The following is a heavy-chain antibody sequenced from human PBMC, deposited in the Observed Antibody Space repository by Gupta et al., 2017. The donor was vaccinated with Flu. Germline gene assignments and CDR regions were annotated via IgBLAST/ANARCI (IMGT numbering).Heavy chain of an antibody. CDR3: ARDLHQYYFDY. CDR2: IWYDGSNK. V-gene: IGHV3-33*01. Sequence: QVQLVESGGGVVQPGRSLRLSCAASGFTFSSYGMHWVRQAPGKGLEWVAVIWYDGSNKYYADSVKGRFTISRDNSKNTLYLQMNSLRAEDTAVYYCARDLHQYYFDYWGQGTLVTVSS. CDR1: GFTFSSYG. J-gene: IGHJ4*02. D-gene: IGHD2-2*01.